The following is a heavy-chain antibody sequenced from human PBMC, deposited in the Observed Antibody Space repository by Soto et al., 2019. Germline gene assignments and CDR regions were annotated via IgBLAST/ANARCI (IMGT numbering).Heavy chain of an antibody. CDR3: ARGMEGLDTAPFDY. J-gene: IGHJ4*02. D-gene: IGHD3-22*01. CDR2: INHRGGT. Sequence: SETLSLTYAVYGGSFSGYYWSWIRQPPGKGLEWIGEINHRGGTNYNPSLKSRVTISVDTSQNQFSLKLSSVTAADTAVYYCARGMEGLDTAPFDYWGQGTRVTVSS. V-gene: IGHV4-34*01. CDR1: GGSFSGYY.